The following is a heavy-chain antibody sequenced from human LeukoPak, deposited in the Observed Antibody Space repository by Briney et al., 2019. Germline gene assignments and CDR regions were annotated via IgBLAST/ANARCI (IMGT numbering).Heavy chain of an antibody. J-gene: IGHJ4*02. CDR2: IKQDGGDK. CDR1: GFTFSNYW. CDR3: ARDEGGSYSFDY. Sequence: GGSLRLSCAASGFTFSNYWMSWVRQAPGKGLEWVANIKQDGGDKYYVDSVKGRFTLSRDNAKNSLYLQMNSLRAEDTAVYYCARDEGGSYSFDYWGQGTLVTVSS. V-gene: IGHV3-7*01. D-gene: IGHD1-26*01.